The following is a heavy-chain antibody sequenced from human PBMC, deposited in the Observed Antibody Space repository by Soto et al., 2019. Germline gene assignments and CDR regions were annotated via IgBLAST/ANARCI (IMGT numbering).Heavy chain of an antibody. CDR1: GFTFSSYG. J-gene: IGHJ6*02. CDR3: ARVRTENYYGMDV. Sequence: PGGSLRLSCAASGFTFSSYGMHWVRQAPGKGLEWVAVTWSDGSSKYYADSVKGRFTTSRDNSKNTVHLQMNSLRAEDTAIYYCARVRTENYYGMDVWGQGTTVTVSS. CDR2: TWSDGSSK. V-gene: IGHV3-33*01.